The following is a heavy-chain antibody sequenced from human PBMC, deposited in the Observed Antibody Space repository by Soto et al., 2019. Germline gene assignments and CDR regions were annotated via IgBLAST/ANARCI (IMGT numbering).Heavy chain of an antibody. V-gene: IGHV3-30*18. CDR1: GFTFSSYG. CDR3: AKGSIVGATKDWFDP. CDR2: ISYDGSSK. J-gene: IGHJ5*02. Sequence: PGGSLRLSCAASGFTFSSYGMYWVRQAPGKGLEWVAVISYDGSSKYYADSVKGRPTISRDNSENTLYLQMNSLRAEDTAVYYCAKGSIVGATKDWFDPWGQGTLVTVSS. D-gene: IGHD1-26*01.